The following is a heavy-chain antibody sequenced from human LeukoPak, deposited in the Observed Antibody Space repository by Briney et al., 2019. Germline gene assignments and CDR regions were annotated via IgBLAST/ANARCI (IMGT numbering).Heavy chain of an antibody. V-gene: IGHV3-64D*06. J-gene: IGHJ4*02. CDR3: AKNDGNIWQPHS. CDR2: ISTDGSQ. Sequence: PGGSLRLSCSTSGFTFSNFVMQWVRQTPGKGLEYVPVISTDGSQYYPDSVKGRFTIFRDNSKNTLYLQMNSLRPEDTAIYYCAKNDGNIWQPHSWGQGTLVTVSS. CDR1: GFTFSNFV.